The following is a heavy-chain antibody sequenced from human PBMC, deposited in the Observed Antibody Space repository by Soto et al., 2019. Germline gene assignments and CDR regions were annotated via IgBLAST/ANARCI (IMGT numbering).Heavy chain of an antibody. D-gene: IGHD2-2*01. J-gene: IGHJ4*02. CDR1: GFAFNNYG. CDR2: ISKSDYT. V-gene: IGHV3-21*01. Sequence: PGGFLRLSCRVSGFAFNNYGINWVRQAPGKGLEWVSSISKSDYTYYSDSVKGRFTISRDNAKNSVSLQMNTLGVQDTAVYYRAREDRIRIPVVSDFWGQGTLVTVSS. CDR3: AREDRIRIPVVSDF.